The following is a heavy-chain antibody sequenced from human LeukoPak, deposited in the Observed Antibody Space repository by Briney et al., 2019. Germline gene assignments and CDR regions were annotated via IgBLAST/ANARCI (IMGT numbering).Heavy chain of an antibody. Sequence: GASLQISCQGSGYSFTSYWIGWVRPLPGKGLEWMGIIYPGDSDTRYSPSFQGQVTISADKSISTAYLQWSSLKASDTAMYYCARQPDYYDSSRLDYWGQGTLVTVSS. V-gene: IGHV5-51*01. D-gene: IGHD3-22*01. CDR3: ARQPDYYDSSRLDY. CDR1: GYSFTSYW. CDR2: IYPGDSDT. J-gene: IGHJ4*02.